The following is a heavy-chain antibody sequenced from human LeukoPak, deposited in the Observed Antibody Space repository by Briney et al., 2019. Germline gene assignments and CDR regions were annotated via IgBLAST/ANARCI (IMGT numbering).Heavy chain of an antibody. CDR2: INSDGSST. Sequence: GGSLRLSCAASGFTFSNYWMHWVRQAPGKGLVWVSRINSDGSSTGYADSVKGRFTISRDNAKNTLYLQMNSLRAEDTAVYYCARVSSGSYFGYYYYYMDVWGKGTTVTASS. D-gene: IGHD1-26*01. J-gene: IGHJ6*03. V-gene: IGHV3-74*01. CDR1: GFTFSNYW. CDR3: ARVSSGSYFGYYYYYMDV.